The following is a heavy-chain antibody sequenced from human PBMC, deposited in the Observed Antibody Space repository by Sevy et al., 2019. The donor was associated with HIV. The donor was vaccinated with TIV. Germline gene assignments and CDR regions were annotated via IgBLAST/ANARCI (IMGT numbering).Heavy chain of an antibody. J-gene: IGHJ4*02. CDR2: ISGSGGST. D-gene: IGHD5-12*01. Sequence: GGSLRLSCAASGFTFSSYAMSWVRQAPGKGLEWVSAISGSGGSTYYADSVKGRFTISRDNSKNTLYLQMNSRRAEDTAVYYGAKDRRWLRPGGFDYWGQGTLVTVSS. V-gene: IGHV3-23*01. CDR1: GFTFSSYA. CDR3: AKDRRWLRPGGFDY.